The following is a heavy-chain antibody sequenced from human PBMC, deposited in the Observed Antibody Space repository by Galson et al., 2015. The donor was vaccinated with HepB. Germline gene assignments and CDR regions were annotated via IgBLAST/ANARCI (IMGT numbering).Heavy chain of an antibody. Sequence: SLRLSCATSGFTFSSYSMNWVRQAPGKGLEWVSSISSSSSYIYYADSVKGRFTISRDNAKNSLYLQMNSLRAEDTAVYYCARDLEGIAAAGFDYWGQGTLVTVSS. CDR1: GFTFSSYS. V-gene: IGHV3-21*01. J-gene: IGHJ4*02. CDR3: ARDLEGIAAAGFDY. D-gene: IGHD6-13*01. CDR2: ISSSSSYI.